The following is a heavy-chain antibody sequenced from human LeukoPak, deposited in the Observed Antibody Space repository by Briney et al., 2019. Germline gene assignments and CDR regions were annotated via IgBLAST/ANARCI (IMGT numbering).Heavy chain of an antibody. CDR1: GYSISSGYY. V-gene: IGHV4-38-2*02. J-gene: IGHJ3*01. CDR2: IYYSGST. Sequence: PSETLSLTCTVSGYSISSGYYWGWIRQPPGKGLEWIGSIYYSGSTYYNPSLKSRVTISVDTSKNQFSLKLSSVAAADTAVYYCARDTPYYYDSSGYYYVSTFDVWGQGTMVTVSS. D-gene: IGHD3-22*01. CDR3: ARDTPYYYDSSGYYYVSTFDV.